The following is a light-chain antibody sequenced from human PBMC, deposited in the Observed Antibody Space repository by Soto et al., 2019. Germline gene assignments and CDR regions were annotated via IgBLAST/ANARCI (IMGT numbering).Light chain of an antibody. CDR2: AAS. Sequence: DIQMTQSPSSLSASVGDRVTITCRASQSISSYLNWYQQKPGKAPKLLIYAASSLQSGVPSRFSGSGSGTDFTLTISSLQPEDFATYYCQQSYSTLITFGPGTKVHIK. CDR1: QSISSY. CDR3: QQSYSTLIT. J-gene: IGKJ3*01. V-gene: IGKV1-39*01.